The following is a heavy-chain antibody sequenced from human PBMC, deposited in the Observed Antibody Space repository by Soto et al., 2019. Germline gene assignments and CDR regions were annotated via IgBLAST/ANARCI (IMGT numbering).Heavy chain of an antibody. CDR2: INHSGST. D-gene: IGHD3-10*01. V-gene: IGHV4-34*01. Sequence: SETLSLTCAVYGESFSGYYWSWIRQPPGKGLEWIGEINHSGSTNYNPSLKSRVTISVDTSKNQFSLKLSSVTAADTAGYYCARRILMVRGVIRGPAFDIWGQGTMVTAS. CDR3: ARRILMVRGVIRGPAFDI. CDR1: GESFSGYY. J-gene: IGHJ3*02.